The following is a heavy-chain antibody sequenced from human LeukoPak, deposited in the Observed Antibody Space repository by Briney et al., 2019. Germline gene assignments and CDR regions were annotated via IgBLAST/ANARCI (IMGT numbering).Heavy chain of an antibody. D-gene: IGHD5-24*01. Sequence: GRSLRFSCAASGFTFSSYGMHWVRQAPGKGLEWVAVIWYDGSNKYYADSVKGRFTISRDNSKNTLYLQMNSLRAEDAAVYYCARDRDGYNYIDYWGQGTLVTVSS. J-gene: IGHJ4*02. CDR2: IWYDGSNK. CDR1: GFTFSSYG. V-gene: IGHV3-33*01. CDR3: ARDRDGYNYIDY.